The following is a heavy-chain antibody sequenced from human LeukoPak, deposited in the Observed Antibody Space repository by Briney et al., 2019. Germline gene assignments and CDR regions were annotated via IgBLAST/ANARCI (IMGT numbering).Heavy chain of an antibody. CDR1: GGSFSGYY. Sequence: SETLSLTCAVYGGSFSGYYWSWIRQPPGKGLEWIGEINHSGSTNYNPSLKSRVTISVDTSKNQFSLKLSSVTAADTAVYYCARGRPSYRFDYWGQGTLVTVSS. CDR2: INHSGST. CDR3: ARGRPSYRFDY. V-gene: IGHV4-34*01. D-gene: IGHD1-14*01. J-gene: IGHJ4*02.